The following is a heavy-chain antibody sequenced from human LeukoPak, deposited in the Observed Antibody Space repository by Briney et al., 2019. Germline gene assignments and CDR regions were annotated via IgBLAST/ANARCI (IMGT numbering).Heavy chain of an antibody. D-gene: IGHD3-3*01. J-gene: IGHJ4*02. CDR2: IYYSGST. CDR3: ARIRVVTHYYFDY. CDR1: GGSISSSSYY. V-gene: IGHV4-39*01. Sequence: PSGTLSLTCTVSGGSISSSSYYWGWIRQPPGKGLEWIGSIYYSGSTYYNPSLKSRVTISVDTSKNQFSLKLSSVTAADTAVYYCARIRVVTHYYFDYWGQGTLVTVSS.